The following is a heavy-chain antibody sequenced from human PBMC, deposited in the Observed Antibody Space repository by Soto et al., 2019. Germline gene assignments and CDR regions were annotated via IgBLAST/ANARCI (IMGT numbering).Heavy chain of an antibody. CDR1: GFTFSDYY. D-gene: IGHD2-15*01. V-gene: IGHV3-11*01. CDR2: ISKTAGTV. J-gene: IGHJ4*02. CDR3: ARPTQYCSAGTCYLCASDY. Sequence: QLQVVESGGGLVRRGGSLRLSCAATGFTFSDYYMSWIRQAPGKGLEWLADISKTAGTVHYADSVKGRFSISRDNARNSLFLQLNSLRVEDTAVYYCARPTQYCSAGTCYLCASDYWGQGTLVTVSS.